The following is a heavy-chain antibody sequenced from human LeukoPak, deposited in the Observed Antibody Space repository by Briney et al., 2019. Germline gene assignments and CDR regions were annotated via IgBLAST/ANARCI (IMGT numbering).Heavy chain of an antibody. V-gene: IGHV3-15*01. J-gene: IGHJ6*03. D-gene: IGHD2-15*01. Sequence: GGSLRLSCAASGFTFSNAWMSWVRQAPGKGLEWVGRIKSKTDGGTTDYAAPVKGRFTISRDDSKSIAYLQMNSLKTEDTAVYYCTRGLLGYCSGGSCYNYYYYYMDVWGKGTTVTISS. CDR3: TRGLLGYCSGGSCYNYYYYYMDV. CDR2: IKSKTDGGTT. CDR1: GFTFSNAW.